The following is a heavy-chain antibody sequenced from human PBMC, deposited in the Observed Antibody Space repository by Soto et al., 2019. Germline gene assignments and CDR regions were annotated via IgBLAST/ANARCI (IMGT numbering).Heavy chain of an antibody. D-gene: IGHD2-2*01. CDR3: AGRDCSGTNCYYLDYYCMDV. CDR2: IYYSGST. V-gene: IGHV4-59*08. Sequence: WTWIRQSPGKGLEWIGYIYYSGSTDYNPSLRGRLAISIDTSKNQFSLRLNSMTAADTAVYYCAGRDCSGTNCYYLDYYCMDVWGKGTTVTVSS. J-gene: IGHJ6*03.